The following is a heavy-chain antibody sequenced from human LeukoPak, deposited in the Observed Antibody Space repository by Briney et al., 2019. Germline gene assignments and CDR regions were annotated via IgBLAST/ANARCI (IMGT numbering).Heavy chain of an antibody. CDR2: IIPIFGTA. Sequence: SVTVSCKASGGIFSNYAISWVRQAPGQGLEWMGGIIPIFGTANYAQKFQGRVTITTDESTGTAYMELSSLRSEDTAVYYCARGPELERFDYWGQGTLVTVSS. CDR3: ARGPELERFDY. J-gene: IGHJ4*02. CDR1: GGIFSNYA. D-gene: IGHD1-1*01. V-gene: IGHV1-69*05.